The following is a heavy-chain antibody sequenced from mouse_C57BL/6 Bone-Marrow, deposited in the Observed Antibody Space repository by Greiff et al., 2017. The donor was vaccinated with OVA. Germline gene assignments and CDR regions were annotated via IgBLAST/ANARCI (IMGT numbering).Heavy chain of an antibody. Sequence: VQLQQSGAELVRPGASVKLSCTASGFNIKDDYMHWVKQRPEQGLEWIGWIDPENGDTEYASKFQGKATITADTSSNTAYLQLSSLTSEDTAVYFCTISGDYCDLWGRGTTLTVST. V-gene: IGHV14-4*01. D-gene: IGHD2-13*01. J-gene: IGHJ2*01. CDR3: TISGDYCDL. CDR2: IDPENGDT. CDR1: GFNIKDDY.